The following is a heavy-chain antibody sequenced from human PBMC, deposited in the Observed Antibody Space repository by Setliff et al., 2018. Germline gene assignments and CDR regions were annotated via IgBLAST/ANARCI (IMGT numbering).Heavy chain of an antibody. CDR1: GASISSDGYY. D-gene: IGHD6-19*01. V-gene: IGHV4-31*03. CDR2: IYYSGST. Sequence: SETLSLTCSVSGASISSDGYYWSWIRQYPGKGLEWIGYIYYSGSTYYNPSLKSRVTISLDTSENQFSLELTSVTAADTAVYYCARSRTIAVKGGVFTVWGRGTLVTVSS. CDR3: ARSRTIAVKGGVFTV. J-gene: IGHJ2*01.